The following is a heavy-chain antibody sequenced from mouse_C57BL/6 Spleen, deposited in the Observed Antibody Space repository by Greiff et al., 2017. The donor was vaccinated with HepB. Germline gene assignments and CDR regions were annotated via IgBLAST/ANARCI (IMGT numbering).Heavy chain of an antibody. V-gene: IGHV1-69*01. CDR1: GYTFTSYW. CDR3: ARWGYYGFDY. J-gene: IGHJ2*01. Sequence: VQLQQPGAELVMPGASVKLSCKASGYTFTSYWMHWVKQRPGQGLEWIGEIDPSDSYTNYNQKFKGKSTLTVDKSSSTAYMQLSSLTSEDSAVYYCARWGYYGFDYWGQGTTLTVSS. CDR2: IDPSDSYT. D-gene: IGHD1-1*01.